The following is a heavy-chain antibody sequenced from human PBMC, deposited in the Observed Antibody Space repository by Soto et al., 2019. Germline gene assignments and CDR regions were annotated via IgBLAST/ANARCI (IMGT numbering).Heavy chain of an antibody. CDR1: GFTFSSYG. D-gene: IGHD3-10*01. V-gene: IGHV3-33*01. CDR2: IWYDGSNK. J-gene: IGHJ4*02. Sequence: QVQLVESGGGVVQPGRSLRLSCAASGFTFSSYGMHWVRQAPGKGLEWVAVIWYDGSNKYYADSVKGRFTISRDNSKNTLYLQMNSLRAEDTAVYYCARVGVVTRVRGDIDYWGQGTLVTVSS. CDR3: ARVGVVTRVRGDIDY.